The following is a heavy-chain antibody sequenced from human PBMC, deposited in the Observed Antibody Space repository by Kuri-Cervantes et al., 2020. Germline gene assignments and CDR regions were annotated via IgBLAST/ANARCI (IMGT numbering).Heavy chain of an antibody. V-gene: IGHV3-53*01. D-gene: IGHD3-10*01. CDR1: GFTVSSNY. CDR2: IYSGGST. CDR3: ARGLMRKDITMVRGVIAY. Sequence: GESLKISCAASGFTVSSNYMSWIRQAPGQGLEWVSVIYSGGSTYYADSVKGRFTISRDNSKNTLYLQMNSLRAEDTAVYYCARGLMRKDITMVRGVIAYWGQGTLVTVSS. J-gene: IGHJ4*02.